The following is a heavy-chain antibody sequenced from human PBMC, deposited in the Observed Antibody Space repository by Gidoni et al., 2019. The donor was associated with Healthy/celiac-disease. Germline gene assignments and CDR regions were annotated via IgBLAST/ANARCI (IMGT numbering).Heavy chain of an antibody. CDR3: ATDRGYDDDPNFDY. D-gene: IGHD5-12*01. V-gene: IGHV1-24*01. Sequence: QVQLVQSGAEVKKPGASVKVSCKVSGYTLTELYMPWVRQAPGKGLEWIGGFDHEDGETIYAQKFQSRITMNEDTSTDTAYMTLSSLRSEDTAEYYSATDRGYDDDPNFDYWGQGTLVTVSS. CDR2: FDHEDGET. CDR1: GYTLTELY. J-gene: IGHJ4*01.